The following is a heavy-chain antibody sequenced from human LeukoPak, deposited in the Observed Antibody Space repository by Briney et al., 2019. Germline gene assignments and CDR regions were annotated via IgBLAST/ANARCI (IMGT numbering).Heavy chain of an antibody. CDR3: ASAAGPFDN. CDR2: ISDDGSIK. Sequence: GGSLRLSCAASGFTFSTCAMHWVRQAPGKGLEWVAFISDDGSIKYYADSVKGRFTISRDNSKNTLYLQMNSLRAEDTAVYYCASAAGPFDNWGQGTLVTVSS. D-gene: IGHD6-13*01. CDR1: GFTFSTCA. V-gene: IGHV3-30*03. J-gene: IGHJ4*02.